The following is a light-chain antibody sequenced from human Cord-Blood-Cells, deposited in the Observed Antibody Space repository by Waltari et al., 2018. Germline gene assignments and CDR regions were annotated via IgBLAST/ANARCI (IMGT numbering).Light chain of an antibody. V-gene: IGKV2-28*01. CDR2: LGS. J-gene: IGKJ4*01. Sequence: DIVMTQSPLSLPVTPGEPASIPCRFSQSLLHSNGYNYLDWYLQNPGQSPQLLIYLGSNQASGVPDRFSGSGSGTDFTLKISRVEAEDVWVYYCMQALQTPSFGGGTKVEIK. CDR1: QSLLHSNGYNY. CDR3: MQALQTPS.